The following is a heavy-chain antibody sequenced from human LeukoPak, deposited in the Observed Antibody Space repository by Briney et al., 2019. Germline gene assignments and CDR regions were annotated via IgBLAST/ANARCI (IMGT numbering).Heavy chain of an antibody. CDR3: SGGPSHGPGGPYYYYGMDV. CDR1: GGSISSYY. Sequence: PSETLSLTCTVSGGSISSYYWSWIRQPPGKGLEWIGYIYYSGSTNYNPSLKSRVTISVDTSKNQFSLKLSSVTAAGTAVYYCSGGPSHGPGGPYYYYGMDVWGQGTTVTVSS. D-gene: IGHD2-2*01. J-gene: IGHJ6*02. V-gene: IGHV4-59*01. CDR2: IYYSGST.